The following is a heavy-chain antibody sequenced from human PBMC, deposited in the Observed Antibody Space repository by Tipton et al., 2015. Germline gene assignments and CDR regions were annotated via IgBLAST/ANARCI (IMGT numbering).Heavy chain of an antibody. CDR2: INPNSGGT. Sequence: QSGAEVKNPGASLKVSCKASGYSFTDYFLHWVRQAPGQGLEWMGRINPNSGGTDYAQKVQGRVTMTTDTSTRTAYMELRSLRSDDTAVYYCARLGGWRVSSGYYEYWGQGTLVTVSS. J-gene: IGHJ4*02. CDR3: ARLGGWRVSSGYYEY. V-gene: IGHV1-2*02. D-gene: IGHD3-22*01. CDR1: GYSFTDYF.